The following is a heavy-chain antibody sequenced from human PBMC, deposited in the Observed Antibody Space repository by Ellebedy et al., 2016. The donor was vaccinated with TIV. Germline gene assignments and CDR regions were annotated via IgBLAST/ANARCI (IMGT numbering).Heavy chain of an antibody. V-gene: IGHV3-23*01. Sequence: PGGSLRLSCAASGFTFSSYAMSWVRQAPGKGLEWVSTISNTGSRTYYADSVEGRFIISRDNSKKTLYLQMNSLRAEDTAVYYCAGGISVAGTSLGFWGQGTLVTVSS. CDR3: AGGISVAGTSLGF. CDR2: ISNTGSRT. CDR1: GFTFSSYA. J-gene: IGHJ4*02. D-gene: IGHD6-19*01.